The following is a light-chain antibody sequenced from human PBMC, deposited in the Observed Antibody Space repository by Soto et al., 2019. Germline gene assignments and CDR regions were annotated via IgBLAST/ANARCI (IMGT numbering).Light chain of an antibody. CDR1: QSVSNY. V-gene: IGKV3-11*01. J-gene: IGKJ4*01. CDR3: LQRSNWPLS. Sequence: EIVLTQSPATLSLSPGERATLSCRAGQSVSNYLSWYQQKPGQAPRLLIYDASNRATDIPARFSGSGSGTDFTLTISSLEPEDFAVYYCLQRSNWPLSFGGGTRVEIK. CDR2: DAS.